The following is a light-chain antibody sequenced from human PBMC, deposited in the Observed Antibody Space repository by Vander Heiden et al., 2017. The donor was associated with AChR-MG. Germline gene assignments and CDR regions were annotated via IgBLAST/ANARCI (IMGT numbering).Light chain of an antibody. CDR2: GAS. Sequence: EIVLTQSPATLSLSPGERATLSCRASQSVSSYLAWYQQKPGQAPRLLIYGASNRATGIPARFSGSGYGTDFTLTISSRELEDFAVYYCQQHSNWPPYTFGQGTKLEIK. J-gene: IGKJ2*01. CDR3: QQHSNWPPYT. CDR1: QSVSSY. V-gene: IGKV3-11*01.